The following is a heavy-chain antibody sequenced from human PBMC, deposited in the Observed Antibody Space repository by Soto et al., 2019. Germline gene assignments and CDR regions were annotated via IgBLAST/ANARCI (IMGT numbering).Heavy chain of an antibody. Sequence: GGSLRLSCAASGFTFSSYGMHWVRQAPGKGLEWVAVIWYDGSNKYYADSVKGRFTISRDNSKNTLYLQMNSLRAEDTAVYYCARDLRKYGYGKVAPHYGMDVWGQGTTVTVSS. CDR3: ARDLRKYGYGKVAPHYGMDV. CDR1: GFTFSSYG. D-gene: IGHD5-18*01. V-gene: IGHV3-33*01. J-gene: IGHJ6*02. CDR2: IWYDGSNK.